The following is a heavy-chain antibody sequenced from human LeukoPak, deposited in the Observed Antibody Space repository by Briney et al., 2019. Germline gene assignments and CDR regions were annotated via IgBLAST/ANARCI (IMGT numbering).Heavy chain of an antibody. CDR1: AYSISNGYY. Sequence: SETLSLTCTVSAYSISNGYYWSWIRQPPGKGLEWIGEIKHSGSTNYNPSLKSRVTISVDTSKNQFSLKLSSVTAADTAVYYCARHERMTTVTGYFDYWGQGTLVTVSS. D-gene: IGHD4-17*01. CDR2: IKHSGST. V-gene: IGHV4-34*01. CDR3: ARHERMTTVTGYFDY. J-gene: IGHJ4*02.